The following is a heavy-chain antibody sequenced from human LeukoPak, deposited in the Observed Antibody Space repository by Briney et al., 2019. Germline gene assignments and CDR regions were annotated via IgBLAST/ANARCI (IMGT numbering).Heavy chain of an antibody. J-gene: IGHJ3*02. CDR2: IFSSGNT. CDR1: GGSISNYY. V-gene: IGHV4-59*08. Sequence: PSETLSLTCNVSGGSISNYYWSWIRQPPGKGLEWIGYIFSSGNTNYNPSLASRVTISLVTSKNQFSLRLRSVTAADTAVYYCARHLPRTDIGYAFDIWGQGTVVTVSS. CDR3: ARHLPRTDIGYAFDI. D-gene: IGHD2-15*01.